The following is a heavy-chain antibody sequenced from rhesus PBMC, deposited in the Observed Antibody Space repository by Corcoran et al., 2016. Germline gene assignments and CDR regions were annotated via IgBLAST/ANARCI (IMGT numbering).Heavy chain of an antibody. D-gene: IGHD3-28*01. J-gene: IGHJ4*01. CDR2: IYGSSGST. CDR3: ARAGDSGYYFVDY. Sequence: QVQLQESGPGVVKPSETLSLTCAVSGYSISSGYDWSWIRQPPGKGLEWIGYIYGSSGSTNYNPSLKNRVTISKDTSKNQCSLKLSSVTAADTAVYYCARAGDSGYYFVDYWGQGVLVTVSS. V-gene: IGHV4-76*01. CDR1: GYSISSGYD.